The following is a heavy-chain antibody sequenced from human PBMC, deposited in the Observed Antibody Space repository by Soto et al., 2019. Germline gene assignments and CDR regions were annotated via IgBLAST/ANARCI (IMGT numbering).Heavy chain of an antibody. D-gene: IGHD3-16*01. CDR1: GYTLTELS. CDR3: ATGRPRGGLVLGFDY. Sequence: ASVKVSCKVSGYTLTELSMHWVRQAPGKGLEWMGGFDPEDGETIYAQKFQGRVTMTEDTSTDTAYMGLSSLRSEDTAVYYCATGRPRGGLVLGFDYGGQGTLVTVSS. CDR2: FDPEDGET. J-gene: IGHJ4*02. V-gene: IGHV1-24*01.